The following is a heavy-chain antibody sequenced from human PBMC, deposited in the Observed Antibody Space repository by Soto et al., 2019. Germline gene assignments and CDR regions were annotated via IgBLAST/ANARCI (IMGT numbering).Heavy chain of an antibody. D-gene: IGHD3-22*01. V-gene: IGHV4-34*01. J-gene: IGHJ4*02. Sequence: QVQLQQWGAGLLKPSETLSLTCAVYGGSFSGYYWSWIRQPPGKGLEWIGEINHSGSTNYNPSLKSRVTISVGTSKNQFSLKLSSVTAADTAVYYCARRRPRVVVITTGYGRDYFDYWGQGTLVTVSS. CDR1: GGSFSGYY. CDR2: INHSGST. CDR3: ARRRPRVVVITTGYGRDYFDY.